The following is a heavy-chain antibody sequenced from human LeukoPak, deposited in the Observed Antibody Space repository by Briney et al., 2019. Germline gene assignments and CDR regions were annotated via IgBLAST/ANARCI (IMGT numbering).Heavy chain of an antibody. J-gene: IGHJ6*03. D-gene: IGHD1-26*01. CDR3: ARGVGATLRGFYYYYYYYMDV. Sequence: GGSLRLSCAASGFTFSSYGMHWVRQAPGKGLEWVANIKQDGSEKYYVDSVKGRFTISRDNAKNSLYLQMNSLRAEDTAVYYCARGVGATLRGFYYYYYYYMDVWGKGTTVTVSS. V-gene: IGHV3-7*01. CDR1: GFTFSSYG. CDR2: IKQDGSEK.